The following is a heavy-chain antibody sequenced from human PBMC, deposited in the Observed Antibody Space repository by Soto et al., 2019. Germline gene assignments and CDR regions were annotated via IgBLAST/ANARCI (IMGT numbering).Heavy chain of an antibody. CDR1: GYTFTSYY. CDR2: INPSGGST. D-gene: IGHD7-27*01. V-gene: IGHV1-46*01. J-gene: IGHJ3*02. Sequence: GASVKVSCKASGYTFTSYYMHWVRQAPGQGLEWMGIINPSGGSTSYAQKFQGRVTMTRDTSTSTVYMELSSLRSEDAAVYYCATGHRWVAFDIRGQGTMVTVSS. CDR3: ATGHRWVAFDI.